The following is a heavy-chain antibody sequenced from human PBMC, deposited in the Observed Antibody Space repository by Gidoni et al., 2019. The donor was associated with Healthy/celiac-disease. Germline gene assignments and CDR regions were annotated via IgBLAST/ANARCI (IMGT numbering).Heavy chain of an antibody. CDR1: GGSIRSYY. D-gene: IGHD1-1*01. V-gene: IGHV4-59*08. CDR2: LSYSGST. Sequence: QVQLQESGPGLVKPAETLSLTGTVSGGSIRSYYWSWIRQPPGKGLDWIGYLSYSGSTNDNPSLTSRVTISVDTSKNPFSLTLSSVPAADTAVYYCARQSELERRVALYFDYWGQGTLVTVSS. J-gene: IGHJ4*02. CDR3: ARQSELERRVALYFDY.